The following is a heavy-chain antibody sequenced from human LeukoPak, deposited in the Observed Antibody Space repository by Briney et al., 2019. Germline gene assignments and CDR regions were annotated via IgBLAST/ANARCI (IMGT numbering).Heavy chain of an antibody. D-gene: IGHD3-22*01. CDR1: GFTFSSYA. Sequence: PGGSLRLSCAASGFTFSSYAMSWVRQAPGKGLEWVSAISGSGGSTYYADSVKGRLTISRDNSKNTLYLQMNSLRAEDTAVYYCAKFWGYSSGYQNWGQGTLVTVSS. J-gene: IGHJ4*02. CDR3: AKFWGYSSGYQN. CDR2: ISGSGGST. V-gene: IGHV3-23*01.